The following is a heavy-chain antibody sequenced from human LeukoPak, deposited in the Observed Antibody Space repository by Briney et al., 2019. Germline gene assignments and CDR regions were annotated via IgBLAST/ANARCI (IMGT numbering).Heavy chain of an antibody. CDR3: AKVESPHPRAELNY. CDR2: IWYDGSNK. CDR1: GFTFSSYG. Sequence: GGSLRLSCAASGFTFSSYGMHWVRQAPGKGLEWVAVIWYDGSNKYYADSVKGRFTISRDNSKNTLYLQMNSLRAEDTAVYYCAKVESPHPRAELNYWGQGPLVTVSS. J-gene: IGHJ4*02. V-gene: IGHV3-33*06. D-gene: IGHD3-10*01.